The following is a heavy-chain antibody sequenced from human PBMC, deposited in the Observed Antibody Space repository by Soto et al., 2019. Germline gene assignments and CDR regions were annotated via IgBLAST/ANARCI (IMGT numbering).Heavy chain of an antibody. CDR2: ISSSSSYI. Sequence: EVQLVESGGGLVKPGGSLRLSCAASGFTFSSYSMNWVRQAPGKGLEWVSSISSSSSYIYYADSVKGRFTISRDNAKNSLCLQMSSLRAEDTAVYYCARRGSQRYYSYGMDVWGQGTTVTVSS. J-gene: IGHJ6*02. CDR1: GFTFSSYS. D-gene: IGHD6-25*01. CDR3: ARRGSQRYYSYGMDV. V-gene: IGHV3-21*01.